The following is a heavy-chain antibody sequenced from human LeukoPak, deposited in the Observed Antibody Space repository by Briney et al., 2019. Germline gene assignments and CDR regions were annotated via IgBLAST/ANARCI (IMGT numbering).Heavy chain of an antibody. CDR3: ARGTYDSSGYYIDY. CDR2: MNPNSGNT. V-gene: IGHV1-8*01. Sequence: ASVKVSCKASGYTFTSYDVNWVRQAIGQGLEWMGWMNPNSGNTGYAQKFQGRVTMTRNTSISTAYMELSSLRSEDTAVYYCARGTYDSSGYYIDYWGQGTLVTVSS. D-gene: IGHD3-22*01. CDR1: GYTFTSYD. J-gene: IGHJ4*02.